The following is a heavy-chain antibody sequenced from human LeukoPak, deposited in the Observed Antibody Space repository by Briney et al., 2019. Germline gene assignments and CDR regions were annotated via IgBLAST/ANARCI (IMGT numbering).Heavy chain of an antibody. J-gene: IGHJ4*02. Sequence: ASVKVSCTASGYAFIDHGVNWVRQAPGQGLEWMGWISGYNGHTSYAQKFQGRVMVTTDRSTNTAYLELRSLRSDDTAVYYCARVPNPRNTYGYNDKWGQGTLVTVS. CDR1: GYAFIDHG. V-gene: IGHV1-18*04. CDR2: ISGYNGHT. D-gene: IGHD5-18*01. CDR3: ARVPNPRNTYGYNDK.